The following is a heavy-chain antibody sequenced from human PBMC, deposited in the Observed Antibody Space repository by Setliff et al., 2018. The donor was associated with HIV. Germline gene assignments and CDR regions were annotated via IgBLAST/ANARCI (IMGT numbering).Heavy chain of an antibody. V-gene: IGHV4-39*01. CDR3: ARQTRNRYDALTGYSVL. CDR2: IFYTGST. Sequence: SETLSLTCSVSGDSIISDTYYWGWIRQPPGKGPEWIASIFYTGSTFYTSSLKSRVRISMDKPKNQFSLELTSVTTEDTAVFYCARQTRNRYDALTGYSVLWGQGILVTVSS. D-gene: IGHD3-9*01. CDR1: GDSIISDTYY. J-gene: IGHJ4*02.